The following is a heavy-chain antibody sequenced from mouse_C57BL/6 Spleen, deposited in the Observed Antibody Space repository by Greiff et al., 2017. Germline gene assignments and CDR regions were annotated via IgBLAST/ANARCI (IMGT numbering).Heavy chain of an antibody. Sequence: EVKLVESGGGLVQPGGSLSLSCAASGFTFTDYYMSWVRQPPGKALEWLGFIRNKANGYTTEYSASVKGRFTISRDNSQSILYLQMNALRAEDSATYYCARYEVGYFDYWGQGTTLTVSS. CDR1: GFTFTDYY. CDR2: IRNKANGYTT. V-gene: IGHV7-3*01. J-gene: IGHJ2*01. CDR3: ARYEVGYFDY.